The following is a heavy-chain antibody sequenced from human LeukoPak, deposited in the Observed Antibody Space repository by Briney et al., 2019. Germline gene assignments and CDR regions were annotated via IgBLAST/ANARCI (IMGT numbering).Heavy chain of an antibody. CDR3: ARESLSTYGMDV. D-gene: IGHD3-16*01. CDR2: IYYSGST. Sequence: SETLSLTCTVSGGSISSGGYYWSWLRQHPGKGLEWIGYIYYSGSTYYNPSLKSRVTISVDTSKNQFSLKLSSVTAADTAVYYCARESLSTYGMDVWGQGTTVTVSS. V-gene: IGHV4-31*03. J-gene: IGHJ6*02. CDR1: GGSISSGGYY.